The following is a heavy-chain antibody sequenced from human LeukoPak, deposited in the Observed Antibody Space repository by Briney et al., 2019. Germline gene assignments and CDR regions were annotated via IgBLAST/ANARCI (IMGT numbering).Heavy chain of an antibody. CDR2: IFPGDSDT. Sequence: GGSLEISCQGSGSRFTSYWIGWVRQMHGRGLEWMGLIFPGDSDTRYSPSFQGHVTISADKSISTAYLQWSSLKASDTAMYYCARPLSIQLWSWAFDIWGQGTMVTVSS. D-gene: IGHD5-18*01. J-gene: IGHJ3*02. CDR1: GSRFTSYW. V-gene: IGHV5-51*01. CDR3: ARPLSIQLWSWAFDI.